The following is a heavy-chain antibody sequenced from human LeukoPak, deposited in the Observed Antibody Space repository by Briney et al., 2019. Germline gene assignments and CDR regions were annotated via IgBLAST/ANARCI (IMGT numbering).Heavy chain of an antibody. CDR2: IDPSDSYT. J-gene: IGHJ4*02. Sequence: PGESLRISCNGSGYXFTTYWISWVRQMPGKGLEWMGRIDPSDSYTNYSPSFQGHVTISADNSISTVYLQWSRLKASDTAMYYCARHGGGSYYYFDYWGQGTLVTVSA. CDR1: GYXFTTYW. V-gene: IGHV5-10-1*01. CDR3: ARHGGGSYYYFDY. D-gene: IGHD1-26*01.